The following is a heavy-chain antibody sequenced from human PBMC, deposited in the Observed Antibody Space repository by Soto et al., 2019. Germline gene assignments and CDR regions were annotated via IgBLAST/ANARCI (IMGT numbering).Heavy chain of an antibody. CDR3: ARGGGSSIAAHYYYYGMDV. CDR1: GGSFSGYY. Sequence: SETLSLTCAVYGGSFSGYYWSWIRQPPGKGLEWIGEINHSGSTNYNPSLKSRVTISVDTSKNQFSLKRSSETAADTAVYYCARGGGSSIAAHYYYYGMDVWGQGTTVTVSS. D-gene: IGHD6-6*01. V-gene: IGHV4-34*01. J-gene: IGHJ6*02. CDR2: INHSGST.